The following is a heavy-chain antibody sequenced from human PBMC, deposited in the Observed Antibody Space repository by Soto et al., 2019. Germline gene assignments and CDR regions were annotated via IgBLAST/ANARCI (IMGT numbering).Heavy chain of an antibody. CDR3: ARKVDAFGI. Sequence: RGSLRLSCAASGFSLSNYSMNWVRQAPGKGLEWVSYIRSSSSTIYYADSVEGRFTISRDNAKNSLYLQMNSLRDEDTAVYYCARKVDAFGIWGQGTMVTVSS. CDR1: GFSLSNYS. CDR2: IRSSSSTI. V-gene: IGHV3-48*02. J-gene: IGHJ3*02.